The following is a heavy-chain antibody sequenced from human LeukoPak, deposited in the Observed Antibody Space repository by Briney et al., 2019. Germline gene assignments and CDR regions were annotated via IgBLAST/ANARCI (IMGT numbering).Heavy chain of an antibody. CDR1: GGTFSSYA. V-gene: IGHV1-69*04. Sequence: SVKVSCKASGGTFSSYAISWVRQAPGQGLEWMGRIIPILGIANYAQKFQGRVTITADKSTSTAYMELSSLRSEDTAVYYCASALVRTYYGMDVWGQGTTVTVS. J-gene: IGHJ6*02. D-gene: IGHD2-21*01. CDR3: ASALVRTYYGMDV. CDR2: IIPILGIA.